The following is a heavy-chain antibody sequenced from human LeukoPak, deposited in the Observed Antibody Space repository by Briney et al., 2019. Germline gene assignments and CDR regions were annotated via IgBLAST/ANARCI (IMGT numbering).Heavy chain of an antibody. CDR1: GFTVSSSY. D-gene: IGHD4-17*01. Sequence: GGSLRLSCAASGFTVSSSYMSWVRQAPGKGLEWVSVIYTGGSTYYADSVNGRFSISRDDSKNTLFLQMKSLRADDTAVYYCARGTYGTVSYFYYYMDVWGKGTTVTVSS. CDR2: IYTGGST. J-gene: IGHJ6*03. V-gene: IGHV3-66*02. CDR3: ARGTYGTVSYFYYYMDV.